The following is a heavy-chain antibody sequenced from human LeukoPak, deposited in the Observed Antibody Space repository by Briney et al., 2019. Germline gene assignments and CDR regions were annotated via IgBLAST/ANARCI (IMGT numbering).Heavy chain of an antibody. D-gene: IGHD3-3*01. CDR1: GFSVGGYW. CDR3: ARLNYDFWSGYYFDY. CDR2: INSDGSSI. J-gene: IGHJ4*02. Sequence: GGSLRLSCAASGFSVGGYWMHWVRQGPGMGLVWVSRINSDGSSISYADSVKGRFSISRDNAKNTLYLQMNSLRAEDTAVYYCARLNYDFWSGYYFDYWGQGTLVTVSS. V-gene: IGHV3-74*01.